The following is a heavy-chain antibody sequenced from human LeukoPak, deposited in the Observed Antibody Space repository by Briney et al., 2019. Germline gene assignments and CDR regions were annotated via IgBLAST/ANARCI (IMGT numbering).Heavy chain of an antibody. J-gene: IGHJ5*02. V-gene: IGHV4-39*01. CDR1: GGSISSSSYY. CDR3: ARHALPYFPNYDFWSGYYLNWFDP. D-gene: IGHD3-3*01. Sequence: SETLSLTCTVSGGSISSSSYYWGWIRQPPGKGLEWIGSIYYSGSTYYNPSLKSRVTISVDTSKNQFSLKLSSVTAADTAVYHCARHALPYFPNYDFWSGYYLNWFDPWGQGTLVTVSS. CDR2: IYYSGST.